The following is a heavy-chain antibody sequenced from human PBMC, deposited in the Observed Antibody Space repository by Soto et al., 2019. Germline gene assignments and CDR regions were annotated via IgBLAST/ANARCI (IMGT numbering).Heavy chain of an antibody. D-gene: IGHD3-10*01. J-gene: IGHJ4*02. Sequence: GGSLRLSCAASGFTFSSYVMHWVRQAPGKGLEWVAVMSYDGSNKYYADSVKGRFTISRDNSKNTLYLQMNSLRAEDTAVYYCAKDQSRRISSPDFWGQGTLVTV. V-gene: IGHV3-30*18. CDR1: GFTFSSYV. CDR2: MSYDGSNK. CDR3: AKDQSRRISSPDF.